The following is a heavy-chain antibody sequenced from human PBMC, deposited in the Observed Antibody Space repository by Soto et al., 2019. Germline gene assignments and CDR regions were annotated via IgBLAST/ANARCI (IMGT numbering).Heavy chain of an antibody. CDR2: NFSNDEK. D-gene: IGHD2-21*02. CDR3: ARITHCGGDCWDAFDI. CDR1: GFSLSNARMG. Sequence: QVTLKESGPVLVKPTETLTLTCTASGFSLSNARMGVRWIRHPPGKALEWLAHNFSNDEKTYSTSLKSRLTLSKDTSKSLVVLNMTNLDPVDTATYYCARITHCGGDCWDAFDIWGQGTVVSVSS. J-gene: IGHJ3*02. V-gene: IGHV2-26*01.